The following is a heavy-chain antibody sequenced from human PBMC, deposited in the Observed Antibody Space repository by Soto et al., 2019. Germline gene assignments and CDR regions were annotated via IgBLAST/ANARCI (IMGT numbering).Heavy chain of an antibody. J-gene: IGHJ5*02. D-gene: IGHD6-13*01. CDR3: AKVKAGAGMGWFDP. Sequence: EVQLLESGGGLVQPGGSLRLSCAASGFTFSSYAMSWVRQAPGKGLEWVSAISGSGGSTYYADSVKGRFTISRDNSKNPVYLQMERLRAEDTAVYYCAKVKAGAGMGWFDPWGQGTLVTVSS. CDR1: GFTFSSYA. V-gene: IGHV3-23*01. CDR2: ISGSGGST.